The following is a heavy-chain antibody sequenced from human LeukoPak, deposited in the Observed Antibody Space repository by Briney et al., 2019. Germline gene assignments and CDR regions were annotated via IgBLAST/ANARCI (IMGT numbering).Heavy chain of an antibody. CDR3: ARTDTYYYDSSGYPQRGYYFDY. CDR1: GGSISSYY. J-gene: IGHJ4*02. V-gene: IGHV4-59*01. D-gene: IGHD3-22*01. CDR2: IYYSGST. Sequence: SETLPLTCTVSGGSISSYYWSWIRQPPGKGLEWIGYIYYSGSTNYNPSLKSRVTISVDTSKNQFSLKLSSVTAADTAVYYCARTDTYYYDSSGYPQRGYYFDYWAREPWSPSPQ.